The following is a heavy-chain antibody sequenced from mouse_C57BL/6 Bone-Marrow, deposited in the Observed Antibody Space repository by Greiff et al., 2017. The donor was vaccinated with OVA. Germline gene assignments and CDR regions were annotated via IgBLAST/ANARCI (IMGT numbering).Heavy chain of an antibody. J-gene: IGHJ2*01. CDR1: GFTFSSYG. CDR3: ARQELTGTGY. CDR2: ISSGG. V-gene: IGHV5-6*02. Sequence: EVKLVESGGDLVKPGGSLKLSCAASGFTFSSYGMSWVRQTPDKRLEWVATISSGGSVKGRFTISRDNAKNTLYLQMSSLKSEDTAMYYCARQELTGTGYWGQGTTLTVSS. D-gene: IGHD4-1*01.